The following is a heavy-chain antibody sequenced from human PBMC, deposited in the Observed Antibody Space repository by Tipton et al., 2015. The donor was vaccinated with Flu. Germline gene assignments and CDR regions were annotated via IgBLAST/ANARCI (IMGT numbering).Heavy chain of an antibody. V-gene: IGHV4-34*01. Sequence: LRLSCAVYGGSFSAYYWSWIRQPPGKGLEWVGEINHSGTTNYNPSLTSRVTVSADTSKKQFSLKLTSVTAADTAMYYCARGSWEVRFDPWGQGTLVTVSS. CDR2: INHSGTT. D-gene: IGHD1-26*01. J-gene: IGHJ5*02. CDR3: ARGSWEVRFDP. CDR1: GGSFSAYY.